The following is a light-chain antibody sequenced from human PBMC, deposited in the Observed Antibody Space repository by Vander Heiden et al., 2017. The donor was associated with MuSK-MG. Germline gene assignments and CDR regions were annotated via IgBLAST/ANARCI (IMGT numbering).Light chain of an antibody. CDR1: SSDVGGYNY. V-gene: IGLV2-11*01. Sequence: SALTQPRSVSGSPGQSVTISCTGTSSDVGGYNYVSWYQQHPGKAPKLMIYDVSKRPSGVPDRFSGSKSGNTASLTISGLQAEDEADYYCCSYGGSYTFLVFGGGTKLTVL. J-gene: IGLJ2*01. CDR2: DVS. CDR3: CSYGGSYTFLV.